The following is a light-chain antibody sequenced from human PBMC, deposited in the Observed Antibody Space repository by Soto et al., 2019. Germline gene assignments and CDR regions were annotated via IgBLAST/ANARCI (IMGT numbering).Light chain of an antibody. Sequence: QSVLTQPPSASGTPGQRVTISCSGSRSNIGSNYVYWYQQLPGTAPKLLIYRNNQRPSGVPDRFSGSKSGTSASLAISGLRSEDEADYYCAAWDDSLRGWVFGGGTQLTVL. J-gene: IGLJ3*02. CDR2: RNN. CDR3: AAWDDSLRGWV. CDR1: RSNIGSNY. V-gene: IGLV1-47*01.